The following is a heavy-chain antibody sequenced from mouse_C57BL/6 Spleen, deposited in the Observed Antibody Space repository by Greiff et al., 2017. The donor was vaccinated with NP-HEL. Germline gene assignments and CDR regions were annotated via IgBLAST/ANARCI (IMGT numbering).Heavy chain of an antibody. Sequence: VQLQQPGAELVRPGTSVKLSCKASGYTFTSYWMHWVKQRPGQGLEWIGVIDPSDSYTNYNQKFKGKATLTVDTSSSTAYMQLSCLTSEFSAVYYYARQPSYWGQGTLVTVSA. CDR1: GYTFTSYW. J-gene: IGHJ3*01. CDR2: IDPSDSYT. V-gene: IGHV1-59*01. CDR3: ARQPSY.